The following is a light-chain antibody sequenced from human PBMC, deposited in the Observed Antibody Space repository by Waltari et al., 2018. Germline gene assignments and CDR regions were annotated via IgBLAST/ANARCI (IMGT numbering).Light chain of an antibody. J-gene: IGKJ1*01. CDR3: QQGYNTPWT. CDR1: QGISSW. Sequence: DIQMTQSPSSLSASVGDKVTITCRASQGISSWLAWYQQKLGKAPKLLIYAASSLQSGVPSRFSGSGSGTDYTLTISSLQPEDFATYYCQQGYNTPWTFGQGTKVEIK. CDR2: AAS. V-gene: IGKV1-12*01.